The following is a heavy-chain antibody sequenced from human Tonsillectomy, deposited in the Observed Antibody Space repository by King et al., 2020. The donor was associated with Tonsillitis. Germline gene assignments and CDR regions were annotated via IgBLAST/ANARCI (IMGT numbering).Heavy chain of an antibody. CDR2: ISANGGST. D-gene: IGHD3-10*01. CDR3: AHMVRGDY. CDR1: GFTFSSYA. Sequence: VQLVESGGGLVQPGGSLRLSCAASGFTFSSYAMSWVRQAPGKGLEWVSTISANGGSTYYADSVKGRFTVSRDNSKNTLYLQMSSLRAEDTAVYYCAHMVRGDYWGQGPLVTVSS. V-gene: IGHV3-23*04. J-gene: IGHJ4*02.